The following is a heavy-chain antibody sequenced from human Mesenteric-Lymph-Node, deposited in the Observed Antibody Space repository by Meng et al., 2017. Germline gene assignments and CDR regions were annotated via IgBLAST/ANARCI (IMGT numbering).Heavy chain of an antibody. CDR2: ISSSGSTI. CDR3: AHLYSNYIFDY. V-gene: IGHV3-11*01. J-gene: IGHJ4*02. Sequence: GGSLRLSCAASEFTFSTYWMSWVRQAPGKGLEWVSYISSSGSTIYYADSVKGRFTISRDNAKNSLYLQMNSLRAEDTAVYYCAHLYSNYIFDYWGQGTLVTVSS. CDR1: EFTFSTYW. D-gene: IGHD4-11*01.